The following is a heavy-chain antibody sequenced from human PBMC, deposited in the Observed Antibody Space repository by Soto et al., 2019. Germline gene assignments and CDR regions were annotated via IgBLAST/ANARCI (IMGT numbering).Heavy chain of an antibody. J-gene: IGHJ5*02. CDR3: ARGGENYDFWSGYYGNWFDP. V-gene: IGHV4-31*03. Sequence: QVQLQESGPGLVKPSQTLSLTCTVSGGSISSGGYYWSWIRQHPGKGLEWIGYIYYSGSTYYNPSLKRRVTISVDTSKNEFALKLSSVTAADTAVDYWARGGENYDFWSGYYGNWFDPWGQGTLVTVSS. D-gene: IGHD3-3*01. CDR1: GGSISSGGYY. CDR2: IYYSGST.